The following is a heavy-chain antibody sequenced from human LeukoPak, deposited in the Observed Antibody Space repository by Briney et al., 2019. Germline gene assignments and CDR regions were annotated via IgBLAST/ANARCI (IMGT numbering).Heavy chain of an antibody. D-gene: IGHD6-6*01. CDR1: GGTFSSYA. Sequence: SVKVSCKASGGTFSSYAISWVRQAPGQGLEWMGGIIPIFGTANYAQKFQGRVTITADESTSTAYMELSSLRSEDTAVYYCARPRKGIAARTLGYYMDVWGKGTTVTVSS. CDR2: IIPIFGTA. V-gene: IGHV1-69*01. CDR3: ARPRKGIAARTLGYYMDV. J-gene: IGHJ6*03.